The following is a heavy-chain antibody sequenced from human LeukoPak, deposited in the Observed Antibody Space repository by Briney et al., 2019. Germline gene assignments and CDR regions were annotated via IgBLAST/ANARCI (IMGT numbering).Heavy chain of an antibody. CDR3: ARSGYCSGGSCSDAFDI. CDR2: INPSGGST. Sequence: ASVKVSCKASGYTSTSYYMHWVRQAPGQGLEWMGIINPSGGSTSYAQKFQGRVTMTRDTSTSTVYMELSSLRSEDTAVYYCARSGYCSGGSCSDAFDIWGQGTMVTVSS. D-gene: IGHD2-15*01. V-gene: IGHV1-46*01. J-gene: IGHJ3*02. CDR1: GYTSTSYY.